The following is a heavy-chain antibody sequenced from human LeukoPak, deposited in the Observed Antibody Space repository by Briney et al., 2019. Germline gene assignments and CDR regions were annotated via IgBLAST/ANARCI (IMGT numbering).Heavy chain of an antibody. Sequence: ASVKVSCKASGYTFTSYDINWVRQATGQGLEWMGWMNPNSGNTGYVQKFQGRVTITRNTSISTAYMELSSLRSEDTAVYYCARDYSSSSANWLDPWGQGTLVTVSS. V-gene: IGHV1-8*03. J-gene: IGHJ5*02. CDR2: MNPNSGNT. CDR3: ARDYSSSSANWLDP. D-gene: IGHD6-6*01. CDR1: GYTFTSYD.